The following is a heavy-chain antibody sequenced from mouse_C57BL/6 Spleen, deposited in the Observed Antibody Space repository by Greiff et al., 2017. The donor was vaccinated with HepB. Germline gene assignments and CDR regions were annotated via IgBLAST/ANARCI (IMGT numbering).Heavy chain of an antibody. CDR1: GYTFTSYW. CDR3: ARDYGEGFAY. D-gene: IGHD1-1*01. J-gene: IGHJ3*01. Sequence: QVHVKQSGAELVKPGASVKLSCKASGYTFTSYWMQWVKQRPGQGLEWIGEIDPSDSYTNYNQKFKGKATLTVDTSSSTAYMQLSSLTSEDSAVYYCARDYGEGFAYWGQGTLVTVSA. CDR2: IDPSDSYT. V-gene: IGHV1-50*01.